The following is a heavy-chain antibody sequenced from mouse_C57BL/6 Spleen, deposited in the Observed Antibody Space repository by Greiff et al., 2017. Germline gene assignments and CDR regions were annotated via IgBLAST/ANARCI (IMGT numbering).Heavy chain of an antibody. CDR3: ARHWAGTYAMDY. D-gene: IGHD4-1*01. J-gene: IGHJ4*01. V-gene: IGHV5-6*01. CDR2: ISSGGSYP. Sequence: EVKLVESGGDLVKPGGSLKLSCAASGFTFSSYGMSWVRQTPDKRLEWVATISSGGSYPYYPDSVKGRFTISRDNAKNTLYLQMSSLKSEDTAMDYCARHWAGTYAMDYWGQGTSVTVSS. CDR1: GFTFSSYG.